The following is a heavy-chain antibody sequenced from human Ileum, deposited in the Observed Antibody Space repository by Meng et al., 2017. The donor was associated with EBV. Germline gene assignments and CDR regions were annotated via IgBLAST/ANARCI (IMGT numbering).Heavy chain of an antibody. V-gene: IGHV3-15*01. D-gene: IGHD2-15*01. CDR1: GFTFSNAW. CDR3: EGWRY. J-gene: IGHJ4*02. Sequence: EVKLVASGGVLVQPGGSLRLTCAASGFTFSNAWMTWVRQAPGKGLEWVGRIKSTTDGGTTDYAAPVKGRFTISRDDSKNTLFLQMDSLKTEDTAVYYCEGWRYWGQGTLVTVSS. CDR2: IKSTTDGGTT.